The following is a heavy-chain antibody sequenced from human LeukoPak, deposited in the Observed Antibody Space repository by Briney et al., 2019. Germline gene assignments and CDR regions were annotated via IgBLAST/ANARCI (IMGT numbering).Heavy chain of an antibody. CDR1: GYTFTGYY. V-gene: IGHV1-2*02. CDR2: INPNSGGT. J-gene: IGHJ5*02. Sequence: ASVKVSCKASGYTFTGYYMHWVRQAPGQGLEWMGWINPNSGGTNYAQKFQGRVTMTRDTSISTAYMELSRLRSDDTAVYYCARADPVENWFDPWGQGTLVTVSS. D-gene: IGHD4-23*01. CDR3: ARADPVENWFDP.